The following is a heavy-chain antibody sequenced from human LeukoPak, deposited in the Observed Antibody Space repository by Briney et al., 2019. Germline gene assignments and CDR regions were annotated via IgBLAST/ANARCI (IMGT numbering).Heavy chain of an antibody. V-gene: IGHV3-23*01. CDR3: ATKKGPYYYGSGSYVPKDY. J-gene: IGHJ4*02. CDR2: ISVSGENT. D-gene: IGHD3-10*01. Sequence: GGSLRLSCAASGFTFSSYAMTWVRQAPGKGLQWVSTISVSGENTYYADSVKGRFTISRDNSKNTLYLQMNSLRAEDTAVYYCATKKGPYYYGSGSYVPKDYWGQGTLVTVSS. CDR1: GFTFSSYA.